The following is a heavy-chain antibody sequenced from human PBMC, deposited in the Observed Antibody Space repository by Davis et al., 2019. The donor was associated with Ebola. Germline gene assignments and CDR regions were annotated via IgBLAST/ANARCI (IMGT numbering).Heavy chain of an antibody. CDR2: INTNTGNP. CDR3: ASHSSGYSLGY. D-gene: IGHD3-22*01. Sequence: ASVKVSCKASGNTISTYTIDWVRQAPGQGLEWMGWINTNTGNPTYAQGFTGRFVFSLDTSVSTAYLQISSLKAEDTAVYYCASHSSGYSLGYWGQGTLVTVSS. J-gene: IGHJ4*02. V-gene: IGHV7-4-1*02. CDR1: GNTISTYT.